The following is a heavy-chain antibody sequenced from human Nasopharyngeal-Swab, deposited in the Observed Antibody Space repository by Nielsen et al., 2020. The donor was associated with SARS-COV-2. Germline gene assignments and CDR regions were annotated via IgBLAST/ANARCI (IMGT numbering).Heavy chain of an antibody. CDR3: ARGALHYDSSGYYGVGAFDI. J-gene: IGHJ3*02. CDR1: GGTFSSYA. V-gene: IGHV1-69*13. D-gene: IGHD3-22*01. Sequence: SVKVSCKASGGTFSSYAISWVRQAPGQGLEWMGVIIPIFGTANYAQKFQGRVTITADESASTAYMELSSLRSEDTAVYYCARGALHYDSSGYYGVGAFDIWGQGTMVTVSS. CDR2: IIPIFGTA.